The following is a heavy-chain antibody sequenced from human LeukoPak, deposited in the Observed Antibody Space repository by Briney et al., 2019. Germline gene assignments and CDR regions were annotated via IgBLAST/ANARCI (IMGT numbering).Heavy chain of an antibody. CDR3: AKEIYYDSSAFFDY. J-gene: IGHJ4*02. V-gene: IGHV3-30*18. D-gene: IGHD3-22*01. CDR2: IGYDGSNK. CDR1: GFSFSSYG. Sequence: GGSLRLSCAASGFSFSSYGMHWVRQAPGKGLEWVAVIGYDGSNKYYADSVKGRFTISRDNSKNTLYLQMNSLRTEDTAVYFCAKEIYYDSSAFFDYWGQGTLVTVSP.